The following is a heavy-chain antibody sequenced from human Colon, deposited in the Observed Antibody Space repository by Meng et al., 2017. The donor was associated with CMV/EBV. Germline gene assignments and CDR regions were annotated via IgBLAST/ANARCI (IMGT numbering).Heavy chain of an antibody. J-gene: IGHJ4*02. CDR1: GGSISSSNYY. V-gene: IGHV4-39*01. CDR2: IYYTGST. CDR3: ARRRIVGASFDY. Sequence: CPASGGSISSSNYYWGWIRQPPGKGLEWIGNIYYTGSTYYTPSLKSRVTMSVDKSKNQFSLKLSSMTAADTAVYYCARRRIVGASFDYWGQGTLVTVSS. D-gene: IGHD1-26*01.